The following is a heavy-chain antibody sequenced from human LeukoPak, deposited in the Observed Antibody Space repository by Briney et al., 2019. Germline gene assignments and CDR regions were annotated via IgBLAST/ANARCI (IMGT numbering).Heavy chain of an antibody. Sequence: GGSLRLSCTASGFTLGDYAMSWVRQAPGKGLEWVGFIRSKAYGGTTEYAASVKGRFTISRDDSKSIAYLQMNSPKTEDTAVYYCTRESGSYWEYYFDYWGQGTLVTVSS. D-gene: IGHD1-26*01. CDR2: IRSKAYGGTT. CDR1: GFTLGDYA. V-gene: IGHV3-49*04. CDR3: TRESGSYWEYYFDY. J-gene: IGHJ4*02.